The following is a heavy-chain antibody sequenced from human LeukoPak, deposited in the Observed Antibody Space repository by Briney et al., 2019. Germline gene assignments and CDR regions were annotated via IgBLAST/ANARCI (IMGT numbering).Heavy chain of an antibody. CDR2: IYSTGSS. V-gene: IGHV4-4*07. CDR3: ARDRWFDT. J-gene: IGHJ5*02. CDR1: GGSMSRYY. Sequence: PSETLSLTCTVSGGSMSRYYWSWIRQAAGKAPEWIGRIYSTGSSDYNPSLQGRVTMSVDTSKNQFSLNVSTVTAADTAIYYCARDRWFDTWGQGTLVTVSS.